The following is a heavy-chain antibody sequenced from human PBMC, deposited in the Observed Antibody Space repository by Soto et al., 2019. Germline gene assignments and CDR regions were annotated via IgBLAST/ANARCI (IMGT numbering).Heavy chain of an antibody. Sequence: GGSLRLSCAASGFTFSNAWMNWVRQAPGRGLEWVGRIKSVADGGAADYAAPVKGRFTISRDDSRNRLSLQMNSLRTEDTAVYYCTTGVGSYVYWGQGTLVTVSS. J-gene: IGHJ4*02. CDR2: IKSVADGGAA. CDR3: TTGVGSYVY. V-gene: IGHV3-15*07. D-gene: IGHD2-2*01. CDR1: GFTFSNAW.